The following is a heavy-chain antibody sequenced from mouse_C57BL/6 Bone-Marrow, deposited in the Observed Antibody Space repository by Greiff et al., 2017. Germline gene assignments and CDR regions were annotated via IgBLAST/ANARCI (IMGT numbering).Heavy chain of an antibody. J-gene: IGHJ2*01. Sequence: VQLVESGAELVKPGASVKMSCKASGYTFTTYPIEWLKQNHGKSLEWIGNFHPYNDDTKYNEKFKGKDTLTVEKSSSTVYLELSRLTSDDSAVYYCARGGNYEGYYFDYWGQGTTRTASS. D-gene: IGHD2-1*01. V-gene: IGHV1-47*01. CDR2: FHPYNDDT. CDR3: ARGGNYEGYYFDY. CDR1: GYTFTTYP.